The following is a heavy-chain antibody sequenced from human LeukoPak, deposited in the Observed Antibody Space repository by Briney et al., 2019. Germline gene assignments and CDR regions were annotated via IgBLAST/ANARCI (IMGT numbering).Heavy chain of an antibody. V-gene: IGHV4-59*01. CDR3: ARSGGSAEGLDP. J-gene: IGHJ5*02. Sequence: GSLRLSCVASGFTFNNYAMSWVRQAPGKGLEWIGYIYYSGSTNYNPSLKSRVTISVDTSKNQFSLKLSSVTAADTAVYYCARSGGSAEGLDPWGQGTLVTASS. CDR2: IYYSGST. CDR1: GFTFNNYA.